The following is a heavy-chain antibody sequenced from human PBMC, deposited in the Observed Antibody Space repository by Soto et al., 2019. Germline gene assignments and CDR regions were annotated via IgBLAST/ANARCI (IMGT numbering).Heavy chain of an antibody. CDR1: GGTFSSYA. J-gene: IGHJ6*02. CDR3: ARDGIAVAGVYYYYGMDV. V-gene: IGHV1-69*01. D-gene: IGHD6-19*01. CDR2: IIPIFGTA. Sequence: QVQLVQSGAEVKKPWSSVKVSCKASGGTFSSYAISWVRQAPGQGLEWMGWIIPIFGTANYAQKFQGRVTITADESTSTAYMELSSLRSEDTAVYYCARDGIAVAGVYYYYGMDVWGQGTTVTVSS.